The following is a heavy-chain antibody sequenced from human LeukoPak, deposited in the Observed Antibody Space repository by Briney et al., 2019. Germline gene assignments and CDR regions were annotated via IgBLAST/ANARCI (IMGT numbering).Heavy chain of an antibody. CDR1: RFIFSNYW. CDR3: AKGKKMTVAGLFDY. CDR2: INQDGSEK. D-gene: IGHD6-19*01. Sequence: GGSLRLSCAASRFIFSNYWMSWVRQAPGKGLEWVANINQDGSEKYYMDSVKGRFTISRDNAKNSLYLQMNSLRADDTALYYCAKGKKMTVAGLFDYWGQGTLVTVSS. J-gene: IGHJ4*02. V-gene: IGHV3-7*03.